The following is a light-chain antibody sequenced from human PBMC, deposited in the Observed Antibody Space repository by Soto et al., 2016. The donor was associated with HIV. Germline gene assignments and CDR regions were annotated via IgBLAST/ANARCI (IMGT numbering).Light chain of an antibody. CDR2: DAS. J-gene: IGKJ1*01. CDR3: QQSSRTPRT. V-gene: IGKV1-39*01. Sequence: DIQMTQSPSSLSLSIGDRVSITCRASQSISTYLNWYQQKPGRAPKLLIYDASSLQSGVPSRFSGRGSGTDFTLTISSLQHEDLATYYCQQSSRTPRTFGQGTKAEI. CDR1: QSISTY.